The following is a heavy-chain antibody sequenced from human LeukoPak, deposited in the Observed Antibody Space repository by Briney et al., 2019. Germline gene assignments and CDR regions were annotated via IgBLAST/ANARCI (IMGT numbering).Heavy chain of an antibody. Sequence: GSLRLSGAASGFTLSNYVMTWVRQAPGKGLEWVSRISTSGGSTYYVDAVKGRFTISRDNSMNTLYLQMNSLRAEDTAVYYCARDPRTVAGRDRQFDPWGQGTLVTVSS. CDR3: ARDPRTVAGRDRQFDP. CDR1: GFTLSNYV. CDR2: ISTSGGST. J-gene: IGHJ5*02. V-gene: IGHV3-23*01. D-gene: IGHD6-19*01.